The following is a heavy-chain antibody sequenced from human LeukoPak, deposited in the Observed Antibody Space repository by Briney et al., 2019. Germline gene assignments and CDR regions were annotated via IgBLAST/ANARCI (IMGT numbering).Heavy chain of an antibody. CDR1: GYSFTSYW. CDR2: IYPGYSDT. Sequence: GESLKISCKGSGYSFTSYWIGWVRQMPGKGLECMGIIYPGYSDTRYSPSFQGQVTISADKSISTAYLQWSSLKASDTAMYYCARLTYYYDSSGYYYQSRRYYFDYWGQGTLVTVSS. J-gene: IGHJ4*02. D-gene: IGHD3-22*01. CDR3: ARLTYYYDSSGYYYQSRRYYFDY. V-gene: IGHV5-51*01.